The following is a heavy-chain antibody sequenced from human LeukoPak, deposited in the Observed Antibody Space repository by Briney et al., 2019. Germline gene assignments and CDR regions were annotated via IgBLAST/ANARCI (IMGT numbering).Heavy chain of an antibody. V-gene: IGHV4-39*01. J-gene: IGHJ5*02. CDR3: ARHHSALNWFDP. Sequence: PSETLSLTFTVSGDSITSGTYYWDWIRQAPGKGLEWIGNVYHTGIIYYNPSLESRVTMSVDTSKNQFSLKLNSLTAADTAAYYCARHHSALNWFDPWGQGTLVTVSS. CDR1: GDSITSGTYY. D-gene: IGHD2-15*01. CDR2: VYHTGII.